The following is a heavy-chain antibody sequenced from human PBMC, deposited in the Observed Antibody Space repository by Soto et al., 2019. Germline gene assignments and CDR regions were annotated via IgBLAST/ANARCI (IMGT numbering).Heavy chain of an antibody. Sequence: SVKVSCKASGGTFSSYAISWVRQAPGQGLEWMGGIIPIFGTANYAQKFQGRVTITADESTSTAYMELSSLRSEDTAVYYCARGGYSGYYYGYWGQGTPVTVSS. J-gene: IGHJ4*02. V-gene: IGHV1-69*13. D-gene: IGHD3-22*01. CDR1: GGTFSSYA. CDR3: ARGGYSGYYYGY. CDR2: IIPIFGTA.